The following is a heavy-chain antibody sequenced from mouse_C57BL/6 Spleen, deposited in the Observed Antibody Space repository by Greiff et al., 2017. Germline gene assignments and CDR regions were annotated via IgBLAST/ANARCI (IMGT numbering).Heavy chain of an antibody. J-gene: IGHJ3*01. CDR3: ARYYYGGSSAWFAY. Sequence: EVMLQESGPELVKPGASVKIPCTASGYTFTDYNMDWVKQSHGKSLEWIGDINPNNGGTIYNQKFKGKATLTLDKSSSTAYMELRSLTSEDTAVYYCARYYYGGSSAWFAYWGQGTLVTVSA. CDR1: GYTFTDYN. V-gene: IGHV1-18*01. CDR2: INPNNGGT. D-gene: IGHD1-1*01.